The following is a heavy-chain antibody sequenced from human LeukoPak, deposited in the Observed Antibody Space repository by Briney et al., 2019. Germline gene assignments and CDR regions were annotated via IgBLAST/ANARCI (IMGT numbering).Heavy chain of an antibody. CDR1: GFTFSSYA. J-gene: IGHJ4*02. CDR2: ISYDGSNK. Sequence: GGSLRPSCAASGFTFSSYAMHWVRQAPGKGLEWVAVISYDGSNKYYADSVKGRFTISRDNSKNTLYLQMNSLRAEDTAVYYCAGDLSKYSTSLDYWGQGTLVTVSS. D-gene: IGHD6-6*01. CDR3: AGDLSKYSTSLDY. V-gene: IGHV3-30*01.